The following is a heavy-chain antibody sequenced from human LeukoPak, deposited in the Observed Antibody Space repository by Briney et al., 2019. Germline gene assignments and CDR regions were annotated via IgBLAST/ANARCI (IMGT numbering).Heavy chain of an antibody. CDR1: GGSISTGRYY. J-gene: IGHJ6*02. D-gene: IGHD5-18*01. V-gene: IGHV4-61*02. Sequence: SQTLSLTCTVSGGSISTGRYYWGWIRQPAGKGLEWIGRIYTSGSTNYNPSLKSRVTISVDTSKNQFSLKLSSVTAAATAVYYCARDSGYSYGYYDYYGMDVWGQGTTVTVSS. CDR3: ARDSGYSYGYYDYYGMDV. CDR2: IYTSGST.